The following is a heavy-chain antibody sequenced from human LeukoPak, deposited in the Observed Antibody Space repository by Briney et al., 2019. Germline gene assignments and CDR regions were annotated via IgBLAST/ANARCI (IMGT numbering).Heavy chain of an antibody. V-gene: IGHV3-11*05. J-gene: IGHJ6*02. CDR3: ARDSTPDYYYGMDV. CDR2: ISSSSNYT. Sequence: GGSLRLSCAASGFTFSDYYMSWIRQAPGKGLEWVSYISSSSNYTNYADSVKGRFTISRDNAKNSLYLQMNSLRAEDTAVYYCARDSTPDYYYGMDVWGQGTTVTVSS. CDR1: GFTFSDYY.